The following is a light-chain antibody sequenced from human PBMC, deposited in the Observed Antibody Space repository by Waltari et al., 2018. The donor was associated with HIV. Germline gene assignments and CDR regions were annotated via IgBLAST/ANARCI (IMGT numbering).Light chain of an antibody. CDR3: MQGLQTLYT. CDR2: RVS. J-gene: IGKJ2*01. CDR1: QSLLHTNGYNY. Sequence: IVMPQSPLSLPVTPGEPASIPCRSSQSLLHTNGYNYLDWYLQKPGQSPQLLIYRVSNRASGVPDRFSGSGSGTDFTLKISRVEAEDVGLYYCMQGLQTLYTFGQGTKLEIK. V-gene: IGKV2-28*01.